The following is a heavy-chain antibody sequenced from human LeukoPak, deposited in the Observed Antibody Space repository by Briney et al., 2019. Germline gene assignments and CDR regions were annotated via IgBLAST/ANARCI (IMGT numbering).Heavy chain of an antibody. CDR2: ISYDGSNK. Sequence: GGSLRLSCAASGFTFSSYGMHWVRQAPGKGLEWVAVISYDGSNKCYADSVKGRFTISRDNSKNTLYLQMNSLRAEDTAVYYCAKDTRYFDWLLYRSHYYYGMDVWGQGTTVTVSS. CDR1: GFTFSSYG. CDR3: AKDTRYFDWLLYRSHYYYGMDV. V-gene: IGHV3-30*18. D-gene: IGHD3-9*01. J-gene: IGHJ6*02.